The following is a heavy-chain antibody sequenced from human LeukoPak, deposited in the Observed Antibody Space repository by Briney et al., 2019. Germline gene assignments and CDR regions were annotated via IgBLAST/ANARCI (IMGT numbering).Heavy chain of an antibody. CDR1: GYTFTCYH. D-gene: IGHD4-17*01. J-gene: IGHJ3*02. Sequence: GASVKVSCKASGYTFTCYHMHWVRQAPGQGLEWMGWINPNSGGTNYAQKFQGWVTMTRDTSISTAYMELSRLRSDDTAVYYCARGGWQRDGDKDAFDIWGQGTMVTVSS. CDR2: INPNSGGT. CDR3: ARGGWQRDGDKDAFDI. V-gene: IGHV1-2*04.